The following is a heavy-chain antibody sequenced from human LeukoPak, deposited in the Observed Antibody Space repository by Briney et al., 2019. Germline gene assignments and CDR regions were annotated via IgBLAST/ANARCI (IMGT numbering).Heavy chain of an antibody. J-gene: IGHJ5*02. CDR2: IYHSGST. CDR3: ARTGGYMVWGVQNWFDP. CDR1: GYSISSGYY. D-gene: IGHD3-10*01. Sequence: TSETLSLTCAVSGYSISSGYYWGWIRQPPGKGLEWIGSIYHSGSTYYNPSLKSRVTISVDTSRNQFSLKLTSVTAADTAVYYCARTGGYMVWGVQNWFDPWGQGTLVTVSS. V-gene: IGHV4-38-2*01.